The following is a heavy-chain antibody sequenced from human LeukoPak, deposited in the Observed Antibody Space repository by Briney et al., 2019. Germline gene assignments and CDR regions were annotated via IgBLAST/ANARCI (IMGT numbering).Heavy chain of an antibody. V-gene: IGHV3-23*01. D-gene: IGHD5-24*01. Sequence: GGSLRLSCAASGFTFSSYSMNWVRQAPGKGLEWVSAISGSGGSTYYADSVKGRFTISRDNSKNTLYLQMNSLRAEDTAVYYCAKVRWLQLLDCFDYWGQGTLVTVSS. CDR1: GFTFSSYS. CDR3: AKVRWLQLLDCFDY. J-gene: IGHJ4*02. CDR2: ISGSGGST.